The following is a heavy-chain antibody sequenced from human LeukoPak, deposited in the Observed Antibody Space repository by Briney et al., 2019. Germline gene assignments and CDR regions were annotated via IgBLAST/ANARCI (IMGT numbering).Heavy chain of an antibody. J-gene: IGHJ5*02. CDR3: ARDPSSPITIFGVVDL. CDR2: INAGNGNT. D-gene: IGHD3-3*01. Sequence: ASVKVSCKASGYTFTSYAMHWVRQAPGQRLEWMGWINAGNGNTKYSQKFQGRVTITRDTSASTAYMELSSLRSEDTAVYYCARDPSSPITIFGVVDLWGQGTLVTVSS. V-gene: IGHV1-3*01. CDR1: GYTFTSYA.